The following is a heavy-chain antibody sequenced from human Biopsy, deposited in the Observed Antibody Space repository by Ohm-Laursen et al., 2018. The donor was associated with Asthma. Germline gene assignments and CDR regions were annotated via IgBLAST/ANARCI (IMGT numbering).Heavy chain of an antibody. V-gene: IGHV3-7*03. CDR2: IKEDGSEK. D-gene: IGHD2-15*01. CDR3: ARDVDLRSVY. CDR1: GFMFRSFG. J-gene: IGHJ4*02. Sequence: SQRLSCAASGFMFRSFGMHWVRQAPRHGLEWVANIKEDGSEKSYVYSVKGRFTISRDNGKNSLYLQMNSLRAEDTAVYYCARDVDLRSVYWGQGTLVTVSS.